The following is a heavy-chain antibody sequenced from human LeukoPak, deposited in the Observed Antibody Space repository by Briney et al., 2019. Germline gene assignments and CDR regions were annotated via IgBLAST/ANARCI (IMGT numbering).Heavy chain of an antibody. V-gene: IGHV3-74*01. J-gene: IGHJ6*03. Sequence: PGGSLRLSCAASGFTFSSYWMDWVRQAPGKGLVWISRINSDGSSTRYADSVKGRFTISRDNAKNTLYLQMNSLRAEDTAVYYCAKDNYDYVWGSYRYGYYYYYYMDVWGKGTTVTVSS. D-gene: IGHD3-16*02. CDR3: AKDNYDYVWGSYRYGYYYYYYMDV. CDR1: GFTFSSYW. CDR2: INSDGSST.